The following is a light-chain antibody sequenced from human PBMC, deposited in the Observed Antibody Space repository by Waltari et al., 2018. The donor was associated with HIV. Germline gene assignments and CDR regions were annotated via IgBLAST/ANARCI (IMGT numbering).Light chain of an antibody. V-gene: IGKV1-39*01. CDR3: QQSYHSPPT. J-gene: IGKJ1*01. CDR1: QTIINF. CDR2: AAS. Sequence: DIQMTQSPSSMSAAIGDRVTITCRSSQTIINFLNWYQVKPGKAPKLLIHAASSLQSGVPSRFSGGGSGTEFTLTINNLQAEDFATYYCQQSYHSPPTFGQGTKVEIK.